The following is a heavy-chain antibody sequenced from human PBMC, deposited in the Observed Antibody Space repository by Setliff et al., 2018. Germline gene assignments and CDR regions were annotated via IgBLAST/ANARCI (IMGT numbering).Heavy chain of an antibody. Sequence: SVKVSCKASGGTFSSYAISWVRQAPGQGLEWMGGIIPIFGTANYAQKFQGRVTITTDESTSTAYMELSSLRSEDTAVYYCARDLGHGGDFDYWGQGIPVTVSS. CDR1: GGTFSSYA. J-gene: IGHJ4*02. CDR3: ARDLGHGGDFDY. D-gene: IGHD2-21*01. CDR2: IIPIFGTA. V-gene: IGHV1-69*05.